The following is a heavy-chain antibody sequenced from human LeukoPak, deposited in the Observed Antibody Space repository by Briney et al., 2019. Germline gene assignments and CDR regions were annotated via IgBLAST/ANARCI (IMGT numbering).Heavy chain of an antibody. CDR2: ISGSGSST. CDR3: ARLGVLAAAALDY. V-gene: IGHV3-23*01. CDR1: GFTFSSYA. J-gene: IGHJ4*02. Sequence: PGGSLRLSCAASGFTFSSYAMSWVRQAPGKGLEWVSTISGSGSSTYYADSVKGRFAISRDNSKNTLYLQMNSLRAEDTAVYYGARLGVLAAAALDYWGQGTLVTVSS. D-gene: IGHD6-13*01.